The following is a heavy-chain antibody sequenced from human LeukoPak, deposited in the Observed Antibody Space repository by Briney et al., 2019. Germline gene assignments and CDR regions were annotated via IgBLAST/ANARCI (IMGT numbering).Heavy chain of an antibody. CDR2: IYYSGST. Sequence: SETLSLTCSVSGGYISSYYWSWIRQPPGKGLEWIGYIYYSGSTNYNPSLKSRVTISVDTSKNQFSLKLSSVTAADTAVYYCARGPPGIDDAFDIWGQGTMVTVSS. J-gene: IGHJ3*02. D-gene: IGHD2-15*01. CDR3: ARGPPGIDDAFDI. CDR1: GGYISSYY. V-gene: IGHV4-59*01.